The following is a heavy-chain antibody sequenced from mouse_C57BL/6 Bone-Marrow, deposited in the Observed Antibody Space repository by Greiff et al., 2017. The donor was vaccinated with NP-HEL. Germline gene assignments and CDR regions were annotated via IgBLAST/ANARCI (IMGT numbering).Heavy chain of an antibody. CDR1: GYTFTDYN. CDR2: INPTNGGT. Sequence: VQLKESGPELVKPGASVKMSCKASGYTFTDYNMHWVKQSHGKSLEWIGYINPTNGGTSYNQKFKGKATLTVNKSSSTAYMELRSLTSEDSAVYYCAKSDEGYVMDYWGQGTSVTVSS. J-gene: IGHJ4*01. CDR3: AKSDEGYVMDY. V-gene: IGHV1-22*01. D-gene: IGHD3-2*02.